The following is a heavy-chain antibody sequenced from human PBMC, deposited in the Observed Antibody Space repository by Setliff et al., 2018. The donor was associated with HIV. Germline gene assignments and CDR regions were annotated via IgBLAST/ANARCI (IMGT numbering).Heavy chain of an antibody. CDR3: ARGYSGSYYWLDS. Sequence: KPSETLSLTCDVSGDSISSSNWWSWVRQSPGKGLEWIGEISHSGSTNYNPSLKSRVTISVDRSKIQFSLKVSSVTAADTAVYYCARGYSGSYYWLDSWGLGTLVTV. CDR1: GDSISSSNW. CDR2: ISHSGST. D-gene: IGHD1-26*01. V-gene: IGHV4-4*02. J-gene: IGHJ5*01.